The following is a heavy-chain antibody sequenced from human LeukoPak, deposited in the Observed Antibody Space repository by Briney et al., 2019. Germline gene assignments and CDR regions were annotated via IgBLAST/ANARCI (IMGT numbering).Heavy chain of an antibody. Sequence: SVKVSCKASGGTFSSYAISWVRQAPGQGLEWMGRIIPILGIANYAQKFQGRVTITADKSTSTAYMELSSLRSEDTAVYYCARDIEYCGGDCSSSFDYWGQGTLVTVSS. CDR1: GGTFSSYA. J-gene: IGHJ4*02. V-gene: IGHV1-69*04. CDR2: IIPILGIA. CDR3: ARDIEYCGGDCSSSFDY. D-gene: IGHD2-21*02.